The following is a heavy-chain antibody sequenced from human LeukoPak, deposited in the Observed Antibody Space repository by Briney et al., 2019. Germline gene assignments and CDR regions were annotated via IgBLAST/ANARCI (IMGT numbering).Heavy chain of an antibody. CDR2: IYYSWWT. V-gene: IGHV4-59*01. J-gene: IGHJ2*01. CDR3: ARTNYSYAHTWYFDL. Sequence: SETLSLTCIVSVGFISSYYWSWIRQPRGKGLEWIGYIYYSWWTYYNLSLKSRVTISVHSSKTKYSLKMSSVPAADTAVYYCARTNYSYAHTWYFDLWGRGTLVTVSS. CDR1: VGFISSYY. D-gene: IGHD5-18*01.